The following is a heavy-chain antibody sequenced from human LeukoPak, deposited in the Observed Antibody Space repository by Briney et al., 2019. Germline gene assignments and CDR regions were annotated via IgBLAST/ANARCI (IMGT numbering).Heavy chain of an antibody. V-gene: IGHV3-21*01. CDR3: AREPRITMIVVVTRHAFDI. Sequence: GGSLRLSCAASGFTFSSYSMNWVRQAPGKGLEWVSSISRSSSYIYYADSVTGRFTISRDNAKNSLYLQMNSLRAEDTAVYYCAREPRITMIVVVTRHAFDIWGQGTMVTVSS. CDR2: ISRSSSYI. D-gene: IGHD3-22*01. CDR1: GFTFSSYS. J-gene: IGHJ3*02.